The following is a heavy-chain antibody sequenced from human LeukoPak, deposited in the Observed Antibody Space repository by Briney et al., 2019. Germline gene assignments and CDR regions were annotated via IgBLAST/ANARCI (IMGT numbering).Heavy chain of an antibody. CDR1: GGSISSSNW. D-gene: IGHD2-2*01. CDR3: ARAGPGYCSSTSCRDNWFDP. V-gene: IGHV4-4*02. CDR2: IYHSGST. J-gene: IGHJ5*02. Sequence: SETLSLTCAVSGGSISSSNWWSWVRQPPGQGLEWIGEIYHSGSTNYNPSLKSRVTISVDKSKNQFSLKLSSVTAADTAVYYCARAGPGYCSSTSCRDNWFDPWGQGTLVTVSS.